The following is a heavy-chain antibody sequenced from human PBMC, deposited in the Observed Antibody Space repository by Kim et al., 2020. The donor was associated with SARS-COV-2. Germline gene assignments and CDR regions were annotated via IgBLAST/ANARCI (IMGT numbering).Heavy chain of an antibody. CDR2: IWYDGSKT. CDR3: ARGGTSIIGDAFDI. V-gene: IGHV3-33*01. J-gene: IGHJ3*02. D-gene: IGHD3-16*01. Sequence: GGSLRLSCAASGFIFHSHVMHWVRQAPGKGLQWVTVIWYDGSKTYFADSLEGRFTIARDNSKNTLYLQMNSLRAEDTAVYYCARGGTSIIGDAFDIWGRGTVVTVSS. CDR1: GFIFHSHV.